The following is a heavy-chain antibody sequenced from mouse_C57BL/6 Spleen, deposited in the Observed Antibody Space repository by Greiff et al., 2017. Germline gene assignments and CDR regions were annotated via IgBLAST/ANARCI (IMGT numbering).Heavy chain of an antibody. D-gene: IGHD1-1*01. CDR1: GYTFTEYT. J-gene: IGHJ2*01. CDR2: FYPGSGSI. Sequence: QVQLKESGAELVKPGASVKLSCKASGYTFTEYTIHWVKQRSGQGLEWIGWFYPGSGSIKYNEKFKDKATLTADKSSSTVYMELSRLTSEDSAVYFCARHPYYGSSYGYFDYWGQGTTHTVSS. CDR3: ARHPYYGSSYGYFDY. V-gene: IGHV1-62-2*01.